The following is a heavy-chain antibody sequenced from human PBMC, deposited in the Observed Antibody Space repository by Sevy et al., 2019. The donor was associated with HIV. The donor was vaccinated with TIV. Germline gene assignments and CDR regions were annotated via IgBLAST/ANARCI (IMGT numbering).Heavy chain of an antibody. CDR3: SRSVYGSGTYLNDY. D-gene: IGHD3-10*01. V-gene: IGHV1-2*02. J-gene: IGHJ4*02. CDR2: INPNGGGT. Sequence: ASVKVSCKASGYTFTGYYIHWVRQAPGQGLEWMGWINPNGGGTNYAQKFQGRVTITGDTSISTAYMDLTRLRSDDTAVYYCSRSVYGSGTYLNDYWGQGTLVTVSS. CDR1: GYTFTGYY.